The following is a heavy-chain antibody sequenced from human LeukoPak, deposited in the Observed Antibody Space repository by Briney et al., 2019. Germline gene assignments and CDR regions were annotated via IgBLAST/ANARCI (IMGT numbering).Heavy chain of an antibody. CDR3: VDYGER. CDR2: ISSDGSTT. CDR1: GFTFSSYW. V-gene: IGHV3-74*01. J-gene: IGHJ4*02. D-gene: IGHD4-17*01. Sequence: GGSLRLSCAASGFTFSSYWMHWVRQAPGKGLVWVSRISSDGSTTSYADSVKGRFTISRDNAKNTLYLQMNSLRAEDTAVYYCVDYGERWGQGTPVTVSS.